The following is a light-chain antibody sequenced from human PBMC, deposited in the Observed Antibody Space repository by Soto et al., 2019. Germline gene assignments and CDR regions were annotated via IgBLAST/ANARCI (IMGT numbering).Light chain of an antibody. CDR3: QQYGSSPPYT. CDR1: QSVSGNY. J-gene: IGKJ2*01. CDR2: GSS. V-gene: IGKV3-20*01. Sequence: EIVLTPSPGTLSLSPGERATLSCRASQSVSGNYLAWYQQKPRQSPRLLLYGSSDRATGIPDRFSGSGSGTDFTLTITRVEPEDFAVYYCQQYGSSPPYTFGQGTKLEIK.